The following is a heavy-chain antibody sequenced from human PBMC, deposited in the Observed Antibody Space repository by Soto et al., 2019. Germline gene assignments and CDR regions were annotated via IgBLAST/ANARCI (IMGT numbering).Heavy chain of an antibody. J-gene: IGHJ3*02. D-gene: IGHD3-10*01. CDR1: GFTFSSYW. CDR2: INSDGSST. Sequence: EVQLVESGGGLVQPGGSLRLSCAASGFTFSSYWMHWVRQAPGKGLVWVSRINSDGSSTSYADSVKGRFTISRDNAKNTLYLQMNSVRAEDTAVYYCARVFYYGSGSYYNALTVGAFDIWGQGTMVTVSS. V-gene: IGHV3-74*01. CDR3: ARVFYYGSGSYYNALTVGAFDI.